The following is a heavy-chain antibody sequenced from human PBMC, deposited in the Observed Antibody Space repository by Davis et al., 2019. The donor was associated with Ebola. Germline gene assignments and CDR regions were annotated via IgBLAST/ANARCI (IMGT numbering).Heavy chain of an antibody. CDR3: TREPTGVDY. CDR2: IKQDGTKT. Sequence: GGSLRLSCAASGFTFSSYWMSWFRQAPGKGLEWVASIKQDGTKTYYVDSVKGRFTISRDNPKNSLYLQMSSLRGDDTAVYYCTREPTGVDYWGQGTLVTVSS. V-gene: IGHV3-7*01. J-gene: IGHJ4*02. CDR1: GFTFSSYW. D-gene: IGHD1-1*01.